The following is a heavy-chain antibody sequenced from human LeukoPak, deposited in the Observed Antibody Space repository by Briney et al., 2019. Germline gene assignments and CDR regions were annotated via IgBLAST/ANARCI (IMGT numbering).Heavy chain of an antibody. V-gene: IGHV3-48*01. J-gene: IGHJ4*02. CDR3: ARRRYSSSWYESDY. CDR1: GFTFSSYS. Sequence: GGSLRLSCAASGFTFSSYSMNWVRQAPGKGLEWVSYISSSSSTIYYADSVKGRFTISRDNAKNSLYLQMNSLRAEDTAVYYCARRRYSSSWYESDYWGQGTLVTVSS. CDR2: ISSSSSTI. D-gene: IGHD6-13*01.